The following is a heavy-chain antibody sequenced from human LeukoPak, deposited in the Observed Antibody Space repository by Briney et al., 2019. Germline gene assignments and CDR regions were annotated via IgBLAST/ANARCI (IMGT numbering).Heavy chain of an antibody. Sequence: GGSLRLSCAASGFTVRSKYMSWVRQAPGKRLEGVAVIYSGVSTYYADSVTGRFTISRDNSKHTLYLQMNSLRAEDTAVYYCARVGDYYDSSGASDYWGQGPLVTVSS. V-gene: IGHV3-53*01. CDR3: ARVGDYYDSSGASDY. D-gene: IGHD3-22*01. CDR2: IYSGVST. CDR1: GFTVRSKY. J-gene: IGHJ4*02.